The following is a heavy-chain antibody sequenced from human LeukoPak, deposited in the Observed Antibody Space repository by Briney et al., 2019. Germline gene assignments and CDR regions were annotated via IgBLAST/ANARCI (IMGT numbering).Heavy chain of an antibody. Sequence: GGSLRLSCAASGFTFSSYSMNWVRPAPGKGLEWVSSICSSSSYIYYADSVKGRFTISRDNAKNSLYLQMNSLRAEDTAVYYCARVTGVLRYFDWSPFGDFDYWGQGTLVTVSS. CDR1: GFTFSSYS. V-gene: IGHV3-21*01. D-gene: IGHD3-9*01. CDR2: ICSSSSYI. J-gene: IGHJ4*02. CDR3: ARVTGVLRYFDWSPFGDFDY.